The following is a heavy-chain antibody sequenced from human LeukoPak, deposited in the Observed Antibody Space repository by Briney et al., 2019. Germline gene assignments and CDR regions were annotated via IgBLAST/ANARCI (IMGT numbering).Heavy chain of an antibody. D-gene: IGHD1-26*01. V-gene: IGHV3-21*01. CDR1: GFTFSSYN. CDR3: ARDPYSGGYGDYYYYYMDV. J-gene: IGHJ6*03. Sequence: GGSLRLSCAASGFTFSSYNMNWVRQAPGKGLEWVSSITSSSTYIYYADSVKGRFTISRDNAKNTLYLQMNSLRAEDTAVYYCARDPYSGGYGDYYYYYMDVWGKGTTVTISS. CDR2: ITSSSTYI.